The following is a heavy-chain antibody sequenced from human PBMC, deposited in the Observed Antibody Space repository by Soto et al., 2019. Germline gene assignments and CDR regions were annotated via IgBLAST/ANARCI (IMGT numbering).Heavy chain of an antibody. V-gene: IGHV4-31*03. J-gene: IGHJ4*02. CDR3: AASITGKSPSYYFDY. D-gene: IGHD1-20*01. Sequence: SETLSLTCTVSGGSISSGGYYWSWIRQHPGKGLEWIGYIYYSGSTYYNPSLKSRVTISVDTSKNQFSLKLSSVTAADTAVYYCAASITGKSPSYYFDYWGQGTLVTVSS. CDR2: IYYSGST. CDR1: GGSISSGGYY.